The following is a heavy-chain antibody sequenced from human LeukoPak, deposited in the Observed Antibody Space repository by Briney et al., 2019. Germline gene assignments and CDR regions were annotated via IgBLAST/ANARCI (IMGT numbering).Heavy chain of an antibody. CDR1: GFTFDDYA. J-gene: IGHJ4*02. Sequence: GGSLRLSCAASGFTFDDYAMHWVRQAPGNGLEWVSGISWNSGSIGYADSVKDRFTISRDNAKNSLYLQMNSLRAADTAVYYCATDKGTSYLSSFDYWGQGTLVTVSS. V-gene: IGHV3-9*01. CDR3: ATDKGTSYLSSFDY. D-gene: IGHD6-6*01. CDR2: ISWNSGSI.